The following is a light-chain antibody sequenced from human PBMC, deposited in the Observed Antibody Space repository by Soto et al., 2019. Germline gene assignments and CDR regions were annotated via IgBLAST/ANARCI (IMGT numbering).Light chain of an antibody. V-gene: IGKV1-9*01. Sequence: DIQLTQSPSFLSASVGERVTITCRASQSISTNLAWYQQKPGKAPKLLIYAASTLQSGVPSRFSGSGSGTEFTLTISSLQPEDFATYYCQQHNSYPPTFGQGTKLEIK. CDR3: QQHNSYPPT. CDR1: QSISTN. CDR2: AAS. J-gene: IGKJ2*01.